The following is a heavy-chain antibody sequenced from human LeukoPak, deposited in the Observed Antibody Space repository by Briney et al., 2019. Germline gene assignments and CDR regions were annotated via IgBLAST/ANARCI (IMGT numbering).Heavy chain of an antibody. CDR1: GFTFSTYW. J-gene: IGHJ4*02. D-gene: IGHD6-13*01. CDR3: VRGSSTWSPLGDY. CDR2: ISPDGSTT. V-gene: IGHV3-74*01. Sequence: GGSLRLSCAASGFTFSTYWMHWVRHAPGQGPVWVSRISPDGSTTTYADSVRSRFSISRDNAKNTLYMQMNSLRVDDTAVYYCVRGSSTWSPLGDYWGQGTLVTVST.